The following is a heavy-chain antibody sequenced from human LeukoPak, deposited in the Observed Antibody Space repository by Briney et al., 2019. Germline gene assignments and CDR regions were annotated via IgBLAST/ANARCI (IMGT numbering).Heavy chain of an antibody. V-gene: IGHV4-39*01. CDR2: IYFSGST. CDR3: ARQLNTYYYDSSGYPFDY. CDR1: GGSISRSSYY. J-gene: IGHJ4*02. D-gene: IGHD3-22*01. Sequence: TSSETLSLTCTVSGGSISRSSYYWGWIRQPPGKGLEWIGSIYFSGSTYYNPSLKSRVTISVDTSKNQFSLELSSVTAADTAVYYCARQLNTYYYDSSGYPFDYWGQGTLVTVSS.